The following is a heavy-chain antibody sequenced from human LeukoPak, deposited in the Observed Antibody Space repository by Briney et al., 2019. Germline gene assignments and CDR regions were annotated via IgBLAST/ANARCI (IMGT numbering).Heavy chain of an antibody. D-gene: IGHD6-13*01. J-gene: IGHJ6*02. CDR3: ARGEQQLPYYYYYGMDV. V-gene: IGHV3-33*01. CDR1: GFTFSDYG. Sequence: GGSLRLSCAASGFTFSDYGMHWVRQAPGKGLEWVALIYYDGSNKYFADSVKGRFTISRDNSKNTLYLQMNSLRAEDTAVYYCARGEQQLPYYYYYGMDVWGQGTTVTVSS. CDR2: IYYDGSNK.